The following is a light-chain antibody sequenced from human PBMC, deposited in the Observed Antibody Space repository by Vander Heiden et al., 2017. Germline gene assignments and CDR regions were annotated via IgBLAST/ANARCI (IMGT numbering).Light chain of an antibody. CDR3: QQDGSSPWT. CDR1: QSVSSSY. Sequence: EIVLTQSPGTLSLSQGERATLSCRASQSVSSSYLAWYQQKPGQAPRLLIYGASSRATGIPDRFSGSGSGTDFTLTISRLEPEDFAVYYCQQDGSSPWTFGQGTKVEIK. CDR2: GAS. V-gene: IGKV3-20*01. J-gene: IGKJ1*01.